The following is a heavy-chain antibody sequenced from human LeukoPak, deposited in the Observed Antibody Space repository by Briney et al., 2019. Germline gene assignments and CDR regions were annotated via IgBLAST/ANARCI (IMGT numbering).Heavy chain of an antibody. CDR3: AREHNRSSYFDY. V-gene: IGHV4-31*03. Sequence: SQTLSLTCTVSGDSISNDGLQRGWIRPPPPKGPEWIGYIYSSGGTYYNPSLKSRITISVDTSKNQFSLKLSSVTAADTAVYYCAREHNRSSYFDYWGQGTLVTVSS. D-gene: IGHD6-6*01. CDR1: GDSISNDGLQ. CDR2: IYSSGGT. J-gene: IGHJ4*02.